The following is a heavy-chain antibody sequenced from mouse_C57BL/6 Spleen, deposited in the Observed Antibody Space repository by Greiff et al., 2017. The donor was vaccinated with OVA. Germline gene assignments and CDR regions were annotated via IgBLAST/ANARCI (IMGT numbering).Heavy chain of an antibody. CDR3: APIYYGNDDYYAMDY. D-gene: IGHD2-2*01. CDR1: GYTFTSYW. V-gene: IGHV1-64*01. J-gene: IGHJ4*01. CDR2: IHPNSGST. Sequence: QVQLQQPGAELVKPGASVKLSCKASGYTFTSYWMHWVKQRPGQGLEWIGMIHPNSGSTNYNEKFKSKATLTVDKSSSTAYMQLSSLTSEDSAVYYCAPIYYGNDDYYAMDYWGQGTSVTVSS.